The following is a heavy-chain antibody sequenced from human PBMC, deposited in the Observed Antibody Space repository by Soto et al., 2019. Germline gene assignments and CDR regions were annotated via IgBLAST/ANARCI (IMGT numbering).Heavy chain of an antibody. CDR3: ARHLGDYDILTGYLVDTYYYYYGMDV. D-gene: IGHD3-9*01. J-gene: IGHJ6*02. CDR2: IYYSGST. V-gene: IGHV4-39*01. Sequence: SETLSLTCTVSGGSISSSSYYWGWIRQPPGKGLEWIGSIYYSGSTYYNPSLKSRVTISVDTSKNQFSLKLSSVTAADTAVYYCARHLGDYDILTGYLVDTYYYYYGMDVWGQGTTVTVSS. CDR1: GGSISSSSYY.